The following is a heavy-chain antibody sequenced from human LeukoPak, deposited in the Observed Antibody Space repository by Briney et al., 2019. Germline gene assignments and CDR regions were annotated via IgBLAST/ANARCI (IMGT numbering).Heavy chain of an antibody. D-gene: IGHD5-18*01. CDR2: INVGGETK. V-gene: IGHV3-48*03. CDR1: GFTISNYE. CDR3: ASAYTYGKVDY. Sequence: PGGSLRLSCAASGFTISNYEMDWVRQAPGKGLEWVSHINVGGETKTYAESVKGRFTISRDNAENSLYLQMNSLRAEDTAVYYCASAYTYGKVDYWGQGTLVTVSS. J-gene: IGHJ4*02.